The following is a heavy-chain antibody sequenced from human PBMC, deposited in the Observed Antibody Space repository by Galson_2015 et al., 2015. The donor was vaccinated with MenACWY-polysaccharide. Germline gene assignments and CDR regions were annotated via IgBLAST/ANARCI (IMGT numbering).Heavy chain of an antibody. CDR1: GFSFSTYT. CDR3: ARDLHSSGWYYAFDL. Sequence: SLRLSCAASGFSFSTYTMEWVRQAPGKGLEWVSSISTSSSYINYADSVKGRFTISRDNAKNSLYLHMNSPRAEDTALYYCARDLHSSGWYYAFDLWGQGTMVTVSS. J-gene: IGHJ3*01. CDR2: ISTSSSYI. V-gene: IGHV3-21*01. D-gene: IGHD6-19*01.